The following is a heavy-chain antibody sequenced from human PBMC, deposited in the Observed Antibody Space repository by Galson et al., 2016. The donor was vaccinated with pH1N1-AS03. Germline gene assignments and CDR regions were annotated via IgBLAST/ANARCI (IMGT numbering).Heavy chain of an antibody. CDR2: SNPDTGGT. CDR1: GYPFTAYY. J-gene: IGHJ2*01. Sequence: SVKVSCKASGYPFTAYYMHWVRQAPGQGLEWMGRSNPDTGGTNSAQEFQGRVTLTMDTSSRTAYMALTWLTPDDTAVYYCARELRGGDRHTDWYLDHWGRGILVTVSS. D-gene: IGHD2-21*02. CDR3: ARELRGGDRHTDWYLDH. V-gene: IGHV1-2*06.